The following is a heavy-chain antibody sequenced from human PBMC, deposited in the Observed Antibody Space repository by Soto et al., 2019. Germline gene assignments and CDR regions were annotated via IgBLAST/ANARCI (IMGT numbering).Heavy chain of an antibody. CDR3: ARDQKRGYSYGYVYYYYGMDV. J-gene: IGHJ6*02. CDR1: GFTFSSYS. CDR2: ISSSSSYI. V-gene: IGHV3-21*01. Sequence: PGGSLRRSCSASGFTFSSYSMNWVRQAPGKWLEWVSSISSSSSYIYYADSVKGRFTISRDNSKNTLYLQMNSLRAEDTAVYYCARDQKRGYSYGYVYYYYGMDVWGQGTKVTVSS. D-gene: IGHD5-18*01.